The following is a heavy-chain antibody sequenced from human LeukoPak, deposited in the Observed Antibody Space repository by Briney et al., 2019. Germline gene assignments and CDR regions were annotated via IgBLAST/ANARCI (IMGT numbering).Heavy chain of an antibody. CDR3: ATIRAHIAVGVTPDY. J-gene: IGHJ4*02. D-gene: IGHD6-19*01. Sequence: ASVKVSCKASGYTFTSYDINWVRQATGQGLEWRGWMNPNSGNTGYPQKFQGRVTMTRDTSINTAYMELSSLRPEDTAVYYCATIRAHIAVGVTPDYWGQGTLVTVSS. CDR1: GYTFTSYD. V-gene: IGHV1-8*01. CDR2: MNPNSGNT.